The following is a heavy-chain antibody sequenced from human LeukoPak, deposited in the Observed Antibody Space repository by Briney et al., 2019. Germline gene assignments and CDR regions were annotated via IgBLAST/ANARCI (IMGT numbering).Heavy chain of an antibody. CDR1: GFTFSTYG. V-gene: IGHV3-30*02. CDR3: AKGYDTRH. CDR2: IRLDGVTT. D-gene: IGHD3-9*01. J-gene: IGHJ1*01. Sequence: GGSLRLSCAASGFTFSTYGMHWVRQAPGKGLEWVAFIRLDGVTTYHADSVKGRFTISRDNSKNTLYLQMNSLRTEDTAMYYCAKGYDTRHWGQGTQVIVSS.